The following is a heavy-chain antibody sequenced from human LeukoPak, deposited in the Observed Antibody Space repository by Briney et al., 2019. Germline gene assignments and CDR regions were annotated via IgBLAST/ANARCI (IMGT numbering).Heavy chain of an antibody. V-gene: IGHV1-69*04. Sequence: SVKVSCKASGGTFSSYAISWVRQAPGQGLEWMGRIIPILGIANYAQKFQGRVTITADKSTSTAYMELSSLRSEDTAVYYCASEWELPRRDYWGQGTLITVSS. CDR3: ASEWELPRRDY. CDR2: IIPILGIA. D-gene: IGHD1-26*01. CDR1: GGTFSSYA. J-gene: IGHJ4*02.